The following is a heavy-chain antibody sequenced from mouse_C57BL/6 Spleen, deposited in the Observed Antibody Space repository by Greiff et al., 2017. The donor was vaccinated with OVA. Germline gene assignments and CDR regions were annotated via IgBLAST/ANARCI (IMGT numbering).Heavy chain of an antibody. CDR1: GYTFTSYD. CDR2: IYPRDGST. D-gene: IGHD2-3*01. Sequence: QVQLKQSGPELVKPGASVKLSCKASGYTFTSYDINWVKQRPGQGLEWIGWIYPRDGSTKYNEKFKGKATLTVDTSSSTAYMELHSLTSEDSAVYFCARGDGYYGGSGFAYWGQGTLVTVSA. CDR3: ARGDGYYGGSGFAY. V-gene: IGHV1-85*01. J-gene: IGHJ3*01.